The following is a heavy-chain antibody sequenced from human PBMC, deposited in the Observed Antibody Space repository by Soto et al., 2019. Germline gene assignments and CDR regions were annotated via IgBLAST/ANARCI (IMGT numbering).Heavy chain of an antibody. V-gene: IGHV4-31*03. CDR2: IYYSGST. CDR3: ARDGLQPENWFDP. CDR1: GGSISSGGYY. D-gene: IGHD3-10*01. J-gene: IGHJ5*02. Sequence: SETLSLTCTVSGGSISSGGYYWSWIRQHPGKGLEWIGYIYYSGSTYYNPSLKSRVTISVDTSKNQFSLKLSSVTAADTAVYYCARDGLQPENWFDPWGQGALVTVSS.